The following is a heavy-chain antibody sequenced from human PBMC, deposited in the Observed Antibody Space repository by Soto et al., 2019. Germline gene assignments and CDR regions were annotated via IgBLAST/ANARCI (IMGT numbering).Heavy chain of an antibody. V-gene: IGHV1-18*01. CDR1: GYTFTSYG. CDR3: ASERYDFWSGCIVGDYYGMDV. CDR2: ISAYNGNT. J-gene: IGHJ6*02. D-gene: IGHD3-3*01. Sequence: QVQLVQSGAEVKKPGASVKVSCKASGYTFTSYGISWVLQAPGQGLAWMGWISAYNGNTNYAQKLQVRVTMTTDTSTSPAYVELRSLRADDTAVYYCASERYDFWSGCIVGDYYGMDVGGQGTTVTVSS.